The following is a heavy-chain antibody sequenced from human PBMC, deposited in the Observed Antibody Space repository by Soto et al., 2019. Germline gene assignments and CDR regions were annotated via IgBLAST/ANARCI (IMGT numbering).Heavy chain of an antibody. D-gene: IGHD3-16*01. CDR1: GFTFSSYA. CDR2: ISGSGGST. J-gene: IGHJ6*02. CDR3: AKEACGGCCPYYYYGMDV. Sequence: EVQLLESGGGLVQPGGSLRLSCAASGFTFSSYAMSWVRQAPGKGLEWVSAISGSGGSTYYADSVKGRFTISRDNSKNTQYLQMNSLRAEDTAVYYCAKEACGGCCPYYYYGMDVWGQGTTVTVSS. V-gene: IGHV3-23*01.